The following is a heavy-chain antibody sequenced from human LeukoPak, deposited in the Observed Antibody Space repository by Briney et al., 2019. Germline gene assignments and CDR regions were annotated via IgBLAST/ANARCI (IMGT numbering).Heavy chain of an antibody. V-gene: IGHV3-15*01. Sequence: GGSLRLSCAASGFTFSGSAMHWVRQAPGKGLEWVGRIQSKTDGGTTDYAAPVKGRFTISRDDSKNTLYLQMNSLKTEDSAVYYCTTDLNARGNYYDSSGYVSTIDYWGQGTLVTVSS. CDR2: IQSKTDGGTT. CDR1: GFTFSGSA. CDR3: TTDLNARGNYYDSSGYVSTIDY. J-gene: IGHJ4*02. D-gene: IGHD3-22*01.